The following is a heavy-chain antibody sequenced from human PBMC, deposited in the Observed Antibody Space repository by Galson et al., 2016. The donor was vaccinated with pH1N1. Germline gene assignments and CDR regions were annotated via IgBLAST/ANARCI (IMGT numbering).Heavy chain of an antibody. CDR3: ASQLRFLDSDAFDI. V-gene: IGHV3-74*01. J-gene: IGHJ3*02. CDR1: GFTFSTYW. D-gene: IGHD3-3*01. Sequence: SLRLSCAATGFTFSTYWMHWVRQVPGKGLVWVARITPDGVTTTYADSVRGRFTISRDNAKNTLYLQMNNLRDEDTAVYYCASQLRFLDSDAFDIWGPGTMVTVSS. CDR2: ITPDGVTT.